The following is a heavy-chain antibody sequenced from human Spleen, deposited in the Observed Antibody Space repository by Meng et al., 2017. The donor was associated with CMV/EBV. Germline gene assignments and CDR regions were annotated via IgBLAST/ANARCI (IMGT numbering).Heavy chain of an antibody. CDR3: AKDPGYSFVYGMDV. D-gene: IGHD5-18*01. CDR1: GLTFGSYT. J-gene: IGHJ6*02. Sequence: GESLKISCAASGLTFGSYTMHWVRQAPGKGLEWVAFISSDGSYTYYADAVKGRFTISRDNSKNTLYLQMNSLRAEDTAVYYCAKDPGYSFVYGMDVWGQGTTVTVSS. V-gene: IGHV3-30*04. CDR2: ISSDGSYT.